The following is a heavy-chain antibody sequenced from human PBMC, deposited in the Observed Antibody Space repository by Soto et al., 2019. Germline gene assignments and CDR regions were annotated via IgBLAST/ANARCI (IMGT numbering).Heavy chain of an antibody. CDR1: GFTFSSYA. CDR2: ISGSGGST. CDR3: AKDRVGIAAAGYDAFDI. D-gene: IGHD6-13*01. J-gene: IGHJ3*02. Sequence: GGSLRLSCAASGFTFSSYAMSWVRQAPGKGLEWVSAISGSGGSTYYADSVKGRFTISRDNSKNTLYLQMNSLRAEDTAVYYCAKDRVGIAAAGYDAFDIWGQGTMVTVSS. V-gene: IGHV3-23*01.